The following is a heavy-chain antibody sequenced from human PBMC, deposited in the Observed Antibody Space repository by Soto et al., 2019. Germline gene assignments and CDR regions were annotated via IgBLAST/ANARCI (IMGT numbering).Heavy chain of an antibody. J-gene: IGHJ4*02. D-gene: IGHD2-21*02. Sequence: QVQLVQSGAEEKKPGASVKVSCKASGYTFTSYAMHCVRQAPGQRLEWMGWINAGNGNTKYSQKFQGRVTITRDTSASTAYMELISLRSEDTAVYYCARSIGVVTALDYWGQGTLVTVSS. V-gene: IGHV1-3*05. CDR1: GYTFTSYA. CDR3: ARSIGVVTALDY. CDR2: INAGNGNT.